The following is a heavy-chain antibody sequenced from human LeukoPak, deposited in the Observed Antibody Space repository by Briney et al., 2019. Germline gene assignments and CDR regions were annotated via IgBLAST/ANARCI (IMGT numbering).Heavy chain of an antibody. CDR1: GFTFTTYP. D-gene: IGHD2-2*01. J-gene: IGHJ4*02. V-gene: IGHV3-23*01. CDR3: AKLTSSYNYFDY. CDR2: FSGSGGRT. Sequence: GGSLRLSCAASGFTFTTYPMSWVRQAPGKGLEWVSTFSGSGGRTYYADSVKGRFTISRDNSKNTLSLQMNSLRAEDTAVYYCAKLTSSYNYFDYWGQGSLVTVSS.